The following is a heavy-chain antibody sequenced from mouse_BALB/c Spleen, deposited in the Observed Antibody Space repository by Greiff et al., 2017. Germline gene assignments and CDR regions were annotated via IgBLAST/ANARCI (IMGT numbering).Heavy chain of an antibody. Sequence: EVQLQQSGAELVRSGASVKLSCTASGFNIKDYYMHWVKQRPEQGLEWIGWIDPENGDTEYAPKFQGKATMTADTSSNTAYLQLSSLTSEDTAVYDCNRYDPSLDYAMDYWGQGTSVTVSS. CDR1: GFNIKDYY. V-gene: IGHV14-4*02. D-gene: IGHD2-14*01. CDR2: IDPENGDT. J-gene: IGHJ4*01. CDR3: NRYDPSLDYAMDY.